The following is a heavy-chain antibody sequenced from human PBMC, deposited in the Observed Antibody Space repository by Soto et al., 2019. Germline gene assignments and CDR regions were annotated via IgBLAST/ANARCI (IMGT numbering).Heavy chain of an antibody. J-gene: IGHJ4*02. CDR1: GVTFSSYA. CDR2: ISYDGNNK. Sequence: GGSLRLSCAASGVTFSSYAMHWVRQAPGKGLEWVAVISYDGNNKYYADSVKGRFTISRDNSKNTLYLQMNSLRAEDTAVYYCARNGRSSGWSGGFFDYWGQGTLVTVSS. CDR3: ARNGRSSGWSGGFFDY. V-gene: IGHV3-30-3*01. D-gene: IGHD6-19*01.